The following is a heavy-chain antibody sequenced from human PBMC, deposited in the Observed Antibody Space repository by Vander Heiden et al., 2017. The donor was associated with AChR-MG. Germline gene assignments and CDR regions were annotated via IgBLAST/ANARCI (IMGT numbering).Heavy chain of an antibody. J-gene: IGHJ2*01. Sequence: QVQLQQWGAGLLKPSETLSLTCAVYGGSFSGYYWSWIRQPPGKGLEWIGEINHSGSTNYNPSLKSRVTISVDTSKNQFSLKLSSVTAADTAVYYCARLRIQLWLRYWYFDLWGRGTLVTVSS. CDR3: ARLRIQLWLRYWYFDL. D-gene: IGHD5-18*01. CDR1: GGSFSGYY. V-gene: IGHV4-34*01. CDR2: INHSGST.